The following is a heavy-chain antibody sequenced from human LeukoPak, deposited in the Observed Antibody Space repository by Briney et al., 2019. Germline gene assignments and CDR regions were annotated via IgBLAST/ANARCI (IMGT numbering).Heavy chain of an antibody. CDR1: GGSISSYY. V-gene: IGHV4-59*01. Sequence: SETLSLTCTVSGGSISSYYWSWLRQPPGKGREWIGYIYYSGSTNYNPSLKSRVTISVDTSKNQFSLKLSSVAAAGTAVYYCARDSCGFDPWGEGPVVTVSS. CDR3: ARDSCGFDP. D-gene: IGHD6-19*01. CDR2: IYYSGST. J-gene: IGHJ5*02.